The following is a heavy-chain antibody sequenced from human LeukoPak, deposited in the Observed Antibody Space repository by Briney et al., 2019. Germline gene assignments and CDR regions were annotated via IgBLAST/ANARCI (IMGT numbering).Heavy chain of an antibody. D-gene: IGHD3-22*01. CDR1: AGSISSSDYY. Sequence: PSETLSLTCTVSAGSISSSDYYWGWVRRSPGKGLERIGRISYSGKTYYNPALKSRDTICVDTSKNHFSLRLSSVTAADTAVYYCSRLTHSYYSDTSGYYPYYYMDVWGEGTTVTVSS. J-gene: IGHJ6*03. CDR3: SRLTHSYYSDTSGYYPYYYMDV. V-gene: IGHV4-39*02. CDR2: ISYSGKT.